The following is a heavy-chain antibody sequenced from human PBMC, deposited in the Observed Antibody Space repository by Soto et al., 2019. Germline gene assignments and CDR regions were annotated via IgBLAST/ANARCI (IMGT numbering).Heavy chain of an antibody. Sequence: GGSLRLSCAGSGFTFGDYRMNWVRQAPGKGLEWISYIRTTPSVIVYADSVKGRFTISRDNAKNSMYLQMNSLTDEDTAVYYCAGNQIYALDNWGQGTPVTVSS. CDR1: GFTFGDYR. V-gene: IGHV3-48*02. D-gene: IGHD2-2*01. J-gene: IGHJ4*02. CDR3: AGNQIYALDN. CDR2: IRTTPSVI.